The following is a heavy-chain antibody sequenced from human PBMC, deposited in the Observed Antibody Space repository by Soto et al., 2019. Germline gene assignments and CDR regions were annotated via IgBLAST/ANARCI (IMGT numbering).Heavy chain of an antibody. CDR2: IYYSGST. V-gene: IGHV4-31*03. J-gene: IGHJ4*02. CDR3: ARDSRRAGDFDY. Sequence: SETLSLTCTVSGGSISSVCYYWGWIRQHPGKGLEWIGYIYYSGSTYYNPSLKSRVTISVDTSKNQFSLKLSSVTAADTAVYYCARDSRRAGDFDYWGQGTLVTVSS. CDR1: GGSISSVCYY. D-gene: IGHD3-10*01.